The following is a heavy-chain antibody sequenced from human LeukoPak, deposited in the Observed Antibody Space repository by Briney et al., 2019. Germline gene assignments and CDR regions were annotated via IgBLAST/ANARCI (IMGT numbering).Heavy chain of an antibody. V-gene: IGHV3-30-3*01. J-gene: IGHJ4*02. Sequence: GGSLRLSCAASGFTFSTYSMHWVRQAPGKGLEWVAVISGDGNIKWTADSVKGRFTISRDNSKNTLYLQMNSLRAEDTAVYYCAREDPYIVALPADGRYFDCWGQGTLVAVSS. CDR1: GFTFSTYS. CDR3: AREDPYIVALPADGRYFDC. CDR2: ISGDGNIK. D-gene: IGHD2-2*01.